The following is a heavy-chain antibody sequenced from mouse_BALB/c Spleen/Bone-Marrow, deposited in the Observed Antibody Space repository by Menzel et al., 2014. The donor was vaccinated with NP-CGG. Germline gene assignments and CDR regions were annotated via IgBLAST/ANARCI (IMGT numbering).Heavy chain of an antibody. D-gene: IGHD4-1*01. CDR3: XRWEYYAMDY. Sequence: SGAEXVKPGASVKLSCTASGFNIEDTYMHWVKQRPEQGLEWIGRIDPANGNTKYDPKFQGKATITADTSSNTAYLQLSSLTSXDTAVYXCXRWEYYAMDYWXQXXXVTXSX. V-gene: IGHV14-3*02. J-gene: IGHJ4*01. CDR1: GFNIEDTY. CDR2: IDPANGNT.